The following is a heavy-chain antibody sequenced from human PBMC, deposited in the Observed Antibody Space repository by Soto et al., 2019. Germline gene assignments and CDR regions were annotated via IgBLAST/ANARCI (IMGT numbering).Heavy chain of an antibody. J-gene: IGHJ4*02. CDR2: IIPIFGTA. Sequence: QVQLVQSGAEVKKPGSPVKVSCKASGGTFSSYAISWVRQAPGQGLEWMGGIIPIFGTANYAQKFQGRVTITADESTSTAYMELSSLRSEDTAVYYCARDYCGGDCYSLDYWGQGTLVTVSS. CDR3: ARDYCGGDCYSLDY. D-gene: IGHD2-21*02. V-gene: IGHV1-69*12. CDR1: GGTFSSYA.